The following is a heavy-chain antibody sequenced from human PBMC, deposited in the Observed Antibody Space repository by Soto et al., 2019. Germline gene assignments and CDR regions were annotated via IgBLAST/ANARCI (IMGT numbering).Heavy chain of an antibody. CDR3: ARVLRYFDWSPYNWFDT. D-gene: IGHD3-9*01. CDR1: GGSFSGYY. V-gene: IGHV4-34*01. Sequence: SETLSLTCAVYGGSFSGYYWSWIRQPPGKGLEWIGEINHSGSTNYNPSLKSRVTISVDTSKNQFSLKLSSVTAADTAVYYCARVLRYFDWSPYNWFDTWGQGTLVTVSS. J-gene: IGHJ5*02. CDR2: INHSGST.